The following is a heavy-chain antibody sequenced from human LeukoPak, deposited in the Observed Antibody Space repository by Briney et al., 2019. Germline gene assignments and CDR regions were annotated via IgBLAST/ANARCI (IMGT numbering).Heavy chain of an antibody. D-gene: IGHD3-22*01. CDR3: ARHPDYYDSSGYPYYFDY. CDR2: IIPIFGTA. Sequence: SVKVSCKASGGTFSSYAISWVRQAPGQGLEWMGGIIPIFGTANYAQKFQGRVTITADESTSTAYMELSSLRSEDTAVYYCARHPDYYDSSGYPYYFDYWGQGTLVTVSS. J-gene: IGHJ4*02. CDR1: GGTFSSYA. V-gene: IGHV1-69*13.